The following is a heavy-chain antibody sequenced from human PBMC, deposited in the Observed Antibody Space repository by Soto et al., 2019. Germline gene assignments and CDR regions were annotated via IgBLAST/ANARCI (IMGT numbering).Heavy chain of an antibody. CDR1: GFSVNSDNW. J-gene: IGHJ3*01. CDR3: VKNGWYSADV. D-gene: IGHD6-19*01. CDR2: IFHSVNT. V-gene: IGHV4-4*02. Sequence: SETLCLTCAVSGFSVNSDNWWSWLRQPPGKGLEWIGEIFHSVNTNYNPSLKSRVTISVDKSKNHFSLTLTSVTAADTAVYYCVKNGWYSADVWGRGTMVTVSS.